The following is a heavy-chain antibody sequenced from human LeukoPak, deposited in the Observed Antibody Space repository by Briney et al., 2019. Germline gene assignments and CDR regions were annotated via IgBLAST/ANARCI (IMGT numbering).Heavy chain of an antibody. CDR1: GFSFSSYG. CDR3: AKDRPNYYHSNGHYYRRDGDS. Sequence: GGSLRLSCAAAGFSFSSYGMHWVRQAPDKGLEWVATIWYDGSQTYSADSVKGRFTISRDNSRYTLYLQMNSLRAEDTAVYYCAKDRPNYYHSNGHYYRRDGDSWGQGTLVTVSS. V-gene: IGHV3-33*06. CDR2: IWYDGSQT. D-gene: IGHD3-22*01. J-gene: IGHJ5*01.